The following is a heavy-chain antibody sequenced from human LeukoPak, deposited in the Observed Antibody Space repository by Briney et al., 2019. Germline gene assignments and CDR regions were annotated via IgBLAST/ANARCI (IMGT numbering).Heavy chain of an antibody. CDR1: GFTFSSYS. D-gene: IGHD6-6*01. V-gene: IGHV3-21*01. CDR3: ARDRHRSSSLDY. Sequence: PGGSLRLSCAASGFTFSSYSMNWVRQAPGKGLEWVSSISSSSSYIYYADSVKGRFTISRDNAKNSLYLQMNGLRAEDTAVYYCARDRHRSSSLDYWGQGTLVTVSS. J-gene: IGHJ4*02. CDR2: ISSSSSYI.